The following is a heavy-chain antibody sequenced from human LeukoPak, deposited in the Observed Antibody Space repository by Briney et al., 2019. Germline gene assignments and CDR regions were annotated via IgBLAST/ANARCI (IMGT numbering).Heavy chain of an antibody. CDR3: TTDGGITIRPLLDF. CDR2: IKSKNDGGTR. Sequence: KPGGSLRLSCAASGITFTSAWMGWVRQAPGKGLEWVGRIKSKNDGGTRDYAAPVRGRFTISTDDSKITSYLQMNNLKIEDTAVYYCTTDGGITIRPLLDFWGQGTLVTVSS. J-gene: IGHJ4*02. D-gene: IGHD1-14*01. CDR1: GITFTSAW. V-gene: IGHV3-15*01.